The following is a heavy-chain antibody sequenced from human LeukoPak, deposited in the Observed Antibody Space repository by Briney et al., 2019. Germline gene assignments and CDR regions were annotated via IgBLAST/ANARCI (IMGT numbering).Heavy chain of an antibody. Sequence: GGSLRLFCAASGFTFSSYAMSWVRQAPGKGLEWVSAISGSGGSTYYADSVKGRFTISRDNSKNTLYLQMNSLRAEDTAVYYCAKGVRYYYDSSGYYYDYWGQGTLVTVSS. CDR2: ISGSGGST. D-gene: IGHD3-22*01. CDR3: AKGVRYYYDSSGYYYDY. CDR1: GFTFSSYA. V-gene: IGHV3-23*01. J-gene: IGHJ4*02.